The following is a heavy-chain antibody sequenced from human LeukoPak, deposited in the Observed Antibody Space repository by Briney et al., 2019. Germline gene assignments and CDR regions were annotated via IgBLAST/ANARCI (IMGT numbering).Heavy chain of an antibody. V-gene: IGHV3-9*01. CDR2: ISWNSGSI. Sequence: GRSLRLSCAASGFTFDDYAMHWVRQAPGKGLEWVSAISWNSGSIGYADSVKGRFTISRDNAKNSLYLQMNSLRTEDTALYYCANFAHKPRSAFDIWGQGTMVTVSS. J-gene: IGHJ3*02. CDR1: GFTFDDYA. CDR3: ANFAHKPRSAFDI.